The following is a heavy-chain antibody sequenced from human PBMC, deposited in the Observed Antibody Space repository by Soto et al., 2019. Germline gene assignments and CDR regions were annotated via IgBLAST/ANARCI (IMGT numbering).Heavy chain of an antibody. CDR1: GFSVSSNY. CDR2: IYIDGGT. V-gene: IGHV3-53*01. Sequence: GGSQRLSCAASGFSVSSNYMSWVRQAPGKGLEWLSVIYIDGGTYYADSVKGRFTISRDNSKNTLYLQMNSLRAEDTAIYYCVRDQGIPVTAWGQGTLVTVSS. J-gene: IGHJ4*02. CDR3: VRDQGIPVTA. D-gene: IGHD6-19*01.